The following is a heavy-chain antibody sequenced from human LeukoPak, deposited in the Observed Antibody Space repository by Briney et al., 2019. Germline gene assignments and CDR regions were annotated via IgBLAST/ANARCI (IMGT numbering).Heavy chain of an antibody. Sequence: PGVSLRLSCAASGFTFSSYSMNWVRQAPGKGLEWVSSISSSSSYIYYADSVKRRFTISRDNAKNSLYLQMNSLRAEDTAVYYCARDGIVVVPAAMGYYYYGMDVWGQGTTVTVSS. D-gene: IGHD2-2*01. J-gene: IGHJ6*02. CDR2: ISSSSSYI. CDR3: ARDGIVVVPAAMGYYYYGMDV. V-gene: IGHV3-21*01. CDR1: GFTFSSYS.